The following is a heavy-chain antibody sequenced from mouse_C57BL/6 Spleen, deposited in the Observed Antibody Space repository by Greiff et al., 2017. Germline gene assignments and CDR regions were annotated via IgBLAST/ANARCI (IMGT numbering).Heavy chain of an antibody. CDR1: GYTFTSYW. CDR2: TYPSDSET. D-gene: IGHD2-4*01. J-gene: IGHJ3*01. Sequence: QVQLKQPGAELVRPGSSVKLSCKASGYTFTSYWMDWVKQRPGQGLEWIGNTYPSDSETHYNQKFKDKATLTVDKSSSTAYMQLSSLTSEDSAVYYCARSGDYGWFAYWGQGTLVTVSA. V-gene: IGHV1-61*01. CDR3: ARSGDYGWFAY.